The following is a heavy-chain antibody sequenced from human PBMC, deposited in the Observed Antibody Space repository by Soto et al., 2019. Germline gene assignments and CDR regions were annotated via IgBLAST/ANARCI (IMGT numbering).Heavy chain of an antibody. J-gene: IGHJ4*02. V-gene: IGHV1-24*01. CDR3: ATGFCGGECFRFDY. CDR2: FDPEDGET. D-gene: IGHD2-21*01. CDR1: GYTFTTHN. Sequence: ASVKVSCKASGYTFTTHNINWVRQAPGKGLEWMGYFDPEDGETTYAQKFQGRVTMTKDTSTDTAYMELSSLRSEDTAVYYCATGFCGGECFRFDYWGQGTLVTVSS.